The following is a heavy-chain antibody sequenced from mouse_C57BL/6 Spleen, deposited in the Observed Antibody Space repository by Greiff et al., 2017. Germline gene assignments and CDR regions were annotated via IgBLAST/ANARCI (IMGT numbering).Heavy chain of an antibody. CDR2: ISYDGSN. Sequence: ESGPGLVKPSQSLSLTCSVTGYSITSGYYWNWIRQFPGNKLEWMGYISYDGSNNYNPSLKNRISITRDTSKNQFFLKLNSVTTEDTATYYCARGDYDGYYDAMDYWGQGTSVTVSS. D-gene: IGHD2-3*01. J-gene: IGHJ4*01. CDR1: GYSITSGYY. V-gene: IGHV3-6*01. CDR3: ARGDYDGYYDAMDY.